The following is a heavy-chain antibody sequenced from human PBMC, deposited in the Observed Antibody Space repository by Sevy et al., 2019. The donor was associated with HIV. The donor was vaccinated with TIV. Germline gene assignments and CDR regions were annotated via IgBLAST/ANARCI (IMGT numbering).Heavy chain of an antibody. CDR3: AKGYSSNYYGIFDY. J-gene: IGHJ4*02. CDR1: AFIFTNYA. CDR2: ISGSGENT. Sequence: GGSLRLSCAASAFIFTNYAMTWVRQPPGKGLEWVSTISGSGENTYYAHSVKGRFTISRDNSRSTLYLQMNSLRAEDTALYYCAKGYSSNYYGIFDYWGQGALVTVSS. D-gene: IGHD6-13*01. V-gene: IGHV3-23*01.